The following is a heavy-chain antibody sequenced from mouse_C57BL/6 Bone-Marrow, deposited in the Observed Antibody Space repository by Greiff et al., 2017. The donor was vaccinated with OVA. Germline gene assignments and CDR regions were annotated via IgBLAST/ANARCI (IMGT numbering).Heavy chain of an antibody. CDR3: TDHGYSAWFAY. CDR2: IDPENGDT. CDR1: GFNIKDDY. V-gene: IGHV14-4*01. Sequence: DVQLQESGAELVRPGASVKLSCTASGFNIKDDYMHWVKQRPEQGLEWIGWIDPENGDTESASKFQGKATITADTSSNTAYLQLSSLTSEDTAVYYCTDHGYSAWFAYWGQGTLVTVSA. J-gene: IGHJ3*01. D-gene: IGHD2-3*01.